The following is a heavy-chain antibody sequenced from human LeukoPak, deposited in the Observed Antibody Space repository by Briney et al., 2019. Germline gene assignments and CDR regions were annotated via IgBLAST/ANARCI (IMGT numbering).Heavy chain of an antibody. CDR1: GFTFSDYY. CDR3: ARVPTAVTTTFYMDV. V-gene: IGHV3-11*01. J-gene: IGHJ6*03. D-gene: IGHD4-17*01. CDR2: VSSTGRTI. Sequence: GGSLRLSCAASGFTFSDYYMSWIRQAPGKGLEWTSYVSSTGRTIYYADSVKGRFTISRDNAKNSLYLQLNSLRAEDTALYYCARVPTAVTTTFYMDVWGKGTTVTVSS.